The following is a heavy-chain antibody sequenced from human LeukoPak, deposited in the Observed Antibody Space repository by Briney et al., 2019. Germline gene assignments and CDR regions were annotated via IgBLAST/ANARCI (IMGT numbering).Heavy chain of an antibody. CDR2: ISTSSANI. Sequence: PGGSLRLSGAASGFKFGDYFMSWIRQSPEKGLQGVAFISTSSANIRYADFVKGRFTISRDNAKNSLYLQMRRVRAEDTAVYYCATSRLFDYGGQGDLVTVSS. CDR3: ATSRLFDY. CDR1: GFKFGDYF. V-gene: IGHV3-11*04. J-gene: IGHJ4*02.